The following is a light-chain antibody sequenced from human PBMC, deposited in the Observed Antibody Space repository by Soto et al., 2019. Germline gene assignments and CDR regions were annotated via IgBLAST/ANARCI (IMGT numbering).Light chain of an antibody. CDR3: SSYTSSSTHYV. J-gene: IGLJ1*01. CDR1: SSDVGGYNY. V-gene: IGLV2-14*01. CDR2: DVS. Sequence: QSALTQPASVSGSPGQSITISCTGTSSDVGGYNYVSWYQQHPGKAPKLMIYDVSNQPSGVSTRFSGSKSGNTASLTISGLQAEDEADYYCSSYTSSSTHYVFGTGTQLTVL.